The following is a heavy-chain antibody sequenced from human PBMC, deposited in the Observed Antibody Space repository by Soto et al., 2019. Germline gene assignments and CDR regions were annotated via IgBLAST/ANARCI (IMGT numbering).Heavy chain of an antibody. D-gene: IGHD3-10*01. CDR2: IIPIFGTA. CDR3: ASGITMVRKGYYGMDV. J-gene: IGHJ6*02. CDR1: GGTFSSYA. Sequence: QVQLVQSGAEVKKPGSSVKVSCKASGGTFSSYAISWVRQAPGQGLEWMGGIIPIFGTANYAQKFQGRVTITADESKRTDYMELSSLRSEDTAVYYCASGITMVRKGYYGMDVWGQGPTVTVSS. V-gene: IGHV1-69*01.